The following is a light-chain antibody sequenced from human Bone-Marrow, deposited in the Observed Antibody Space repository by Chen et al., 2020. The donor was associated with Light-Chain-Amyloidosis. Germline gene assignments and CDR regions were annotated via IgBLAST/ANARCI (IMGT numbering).Light chain of an antibody. CDR2: DAS. CDR3: QQYNNWPWT. Sequence: EIVMTPSPATLSLSPGERATLSCGASQGLNNKLAWYQQKPGQAPRLLIYDASNRATGIPARFSGSGSGTEFTLTISSLQSEDFAVYYCQQYNNWPWTFGQGTKVEIK. CDR1: QGLNNK. J-gene: IGKJ1*01. V-gene: IGKV3D-15*01.